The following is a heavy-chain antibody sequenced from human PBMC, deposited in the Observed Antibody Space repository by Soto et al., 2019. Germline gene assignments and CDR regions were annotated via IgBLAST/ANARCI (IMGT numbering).Heavy chain of an antibody. CDR2: ISSSSSYI. J-gene: IGHJ6*02. CDR3: ARDCGDESLYGMDV. V-gene: IGHV3-21*01. Sequence: VQLVESGGGLVKPGGSLRLSCAASGFTFSSYSMNWVRQAPGKGLEWVSSISSSSSYIYYADSVKGRFTISRDNAKNALYLQMNSLRAEDTAVYYCARDCGDESLYGMDVWGQGTTVTVSS. D-gene: IGHD6-25*01. CDR1: GFTFSSYS.